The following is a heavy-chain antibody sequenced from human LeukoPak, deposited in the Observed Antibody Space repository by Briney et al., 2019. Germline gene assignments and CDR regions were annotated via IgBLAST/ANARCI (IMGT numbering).Heavy chain of an antibody. D-gene: IGHD3-10*01. CDR3: AKDIGYYYGSGSSGIDY. V-gene: IGHV3-9*01. CDR2: ISWNSGGM. Sequence: GGSLRLSCAASGFTFSDYWVDWVRQAPGEGLEWVSGISWNSGGMGYADSVKGRFTISRDNAKNSLYLQKNSLRPEDTALYYCAKDIGYYYGSGSSGIDYWGQETLVTVSS. J-gene: IGHJ4*02. CDR1: GFTFSDYW.